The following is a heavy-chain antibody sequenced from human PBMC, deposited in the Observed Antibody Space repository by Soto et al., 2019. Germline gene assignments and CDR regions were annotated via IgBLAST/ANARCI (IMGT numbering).Heavy chain of an antibody. D-gene: IGHD3-3*01. V-gene: IGHV4-34*01. CDR2: INHSGST. Sequence: PSETLSLTCAVYGGSFSGYYWSWIRQPPGKGLEWIGEINHSGSTNYNPSLKSRVTISVDTSKNQFSLKLSSVTAADTAVYYCAGGRGVLRFLEWSTYGMDVWGQGTTVT. CDR1: GGSFSGYY. CDR3: AGGRGVLRFLEWSTYGMDV. J-gene: IGHJ6*02.